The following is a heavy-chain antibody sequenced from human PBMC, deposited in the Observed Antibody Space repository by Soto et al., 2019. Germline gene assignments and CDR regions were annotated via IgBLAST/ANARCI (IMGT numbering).Heavy chain of an antibody. V-gene: IGHV1-3*01. CDR1: GYTFTSYA. Sequence: ASVKVSCKASGYTFTSYAMHWVRQAPGQRLEWMGWINAGNGNTKYSQKFQGRVTITRDTSASTAYMELSSLRSEDTAVYYCARDTAKLLWFGELLDGMDVWGQGTTVTVSS. CDR2: INAGNGNT. J-gene: IGHJ6*02. D-gene: IGHD3-10*01. CDR3: ARDTAKLLWFGELLDGMDV.